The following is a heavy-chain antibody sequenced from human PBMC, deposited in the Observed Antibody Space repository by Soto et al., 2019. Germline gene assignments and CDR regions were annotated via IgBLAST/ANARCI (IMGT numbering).Heavy chain of an antibody. CDR2: INHSGST. Sequence: PSETLSLTCAVYGGSFSGYYWSWIRQPPGKGLEWIGEINHSGSTNYNPSLKSRVTISVDTSKNQFSLKLSSVTAADTAVYYCARGGPYIWGSYRPLDYWGQGTLVTVSS. CDR3: ARGGPYIWGSYRPLDY. V-gene: IGHV4-34*01. D-gene: IGHD3-16*02. J-gene: IGHJ4*02. CDR1: GGSFSGYY.